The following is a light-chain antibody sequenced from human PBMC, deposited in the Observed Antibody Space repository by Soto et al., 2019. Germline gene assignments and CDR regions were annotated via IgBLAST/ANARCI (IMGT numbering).Light chain of an antibody. CDR2: GAS. V-gene: IGKV3-20*01. J-gene: IGKJ2*01. Sequence: EIVLTQSPGTLSLFPGERATLSCRASQSLANSYLAWYQQKPGQAPRLLIYGASSRATGIPDRFSCSGSVTDFTLTISRLEPEDFAMYYCQQYGSIPPYTFGQGTKLEIK. CDR1: QSLANSY. CDR3: QQYGSIPPYT.